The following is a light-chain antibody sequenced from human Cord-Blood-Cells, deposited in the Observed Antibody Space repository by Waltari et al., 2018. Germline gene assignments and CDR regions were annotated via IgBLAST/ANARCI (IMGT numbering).Light chain of an antibody. J-gene: IGKJ2*03. Sequence: DIVMTQSPDSLAVSLVERATIDCKAGQSVLYISNNKNYLAWYRQKPGQPPKLLIYWASTRESGVPDRFSGSGSGTDFTLTISSLQAEDVAVYYCQQYYSTPYSFGQGTKLEIK. V-gene: IGKV4-1*01. CDR3: QQYYSTPYS. CDR2: WAS. CDR1: QSVLYISNNKNY.